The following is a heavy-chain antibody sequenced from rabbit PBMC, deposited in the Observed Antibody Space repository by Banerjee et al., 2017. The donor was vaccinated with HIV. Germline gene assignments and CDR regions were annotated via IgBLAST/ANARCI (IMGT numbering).Heavy chain of an antibody. CDR1: GFSLNSYA. CDR2: IDGGVSGSD. J-gene: IGHJ2*01. V-gene: IGHV1S40*01. Sequence: QSLEESGGDLVKPGASLTLTCKASGFSLNSYAMSWVRQAPGKGLEWIACIDGGVSGSDYYASWAKGRFTISKTSSTTVTLQMTSLTAADTATYFCARRSAGGDDGTVFDPWGPGTLVTVS. CDR3: ARRSAGGDDGTVFDP. D-gene: IGHD7-1*01.